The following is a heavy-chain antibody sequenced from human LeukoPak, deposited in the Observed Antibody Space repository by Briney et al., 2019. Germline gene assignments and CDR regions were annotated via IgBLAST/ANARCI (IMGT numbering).Heavy chain of an antibody. J-gene: IGHJ4*02. Sequence: GASVKVSCKASGYTFTSYDINWVRQATGQGLEWMGWMNPNSGNTGYAQKFQGRVTITRNTSISTAYMELSSLRSEDMAVYYCASGDYYDSSGYPLYYWGQGTLVTVSS. CDR3: ASGDYYDSSGYPLYY. D-gene: IGHD3-22*01. CDR1: GYTFTSYD. V-gene: IGHV1-8*03. CDR2: MNPNSGNT.